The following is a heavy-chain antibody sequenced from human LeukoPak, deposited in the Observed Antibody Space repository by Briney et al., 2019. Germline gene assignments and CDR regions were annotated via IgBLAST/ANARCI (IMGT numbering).Heavy chain of an antibody. CDR2: ISYDGSNK. D-gene: IGHD6-19*01. Sequence: GGSLRLSCAASGFTFSNYAMHWVRQAPGKGLEWVAVISYDGSNKYYTDSVKGRFTISRDNSKNTLYLQMNSLRAEDTAVYYCVNQISGWVYWGQGTLVTVSS. CDR1: GFTFSNYA. V-gene: IGHV3-30-3*01. J-gene: IGHJ4*02. CDR3: VNQISGWVY.